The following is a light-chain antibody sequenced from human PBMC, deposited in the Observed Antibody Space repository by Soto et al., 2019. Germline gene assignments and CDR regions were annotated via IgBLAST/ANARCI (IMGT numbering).Light chain of an antibody. CDR1: QSITIY. CDR3: QQSYNPPWT. J-gene: IGKJ1*01. V-gene: IGKV1-39*01. CDR2: GAS. Sequence: DIQMTQSPSSLSASLGDRVTISCRASQSITIYLNWYQQKPGRAPNLLIYGASSLQSGVPSRFSGSGSETDFTLTISSLQPEDFATYYCQQSYNPPWTFGQGTKVEIK.